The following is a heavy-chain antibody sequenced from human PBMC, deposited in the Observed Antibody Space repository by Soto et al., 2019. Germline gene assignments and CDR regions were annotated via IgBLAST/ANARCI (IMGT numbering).Heavy chain of an antibody. J-gene: IGHJ4*02. CDR2: ISCSGGST. Sequence: GGSLRLSCAASGFTFSSYAMSWVRQAPGKGLEWVSAISCSGGSTYYADSVKGRFTISRDNSKNTLYLQMNSLRAEDTAVYYCAKDPWSGFSCFPHYFDYWGQGTLVTVSS. CDR3: AKDPWSGFSCFPHYFDY. CDR1: GFTFSSYA. V-gene: IGHV3-23*01. D-gene: IGHD2-15*01.